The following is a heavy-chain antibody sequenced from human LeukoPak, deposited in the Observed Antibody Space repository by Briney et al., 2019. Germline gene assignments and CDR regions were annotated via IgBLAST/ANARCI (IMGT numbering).Heavy chain of an antibody. J-gene: IGHJ4*02. CDR3: ARHVEMATNAEDY. V-gene: IGHV4-34*01. D-gene: IGHD5-24*01. CDR2: INHSGST. CDR1: GGSFSDYY. Sequence: SETLSLTCAVYGGSFSDYYWSWIRQPPGKGLEWIGEINHSGSTNYNPSLKSRVTISVDTSKYQFSLKLSSMTAADTAVYYCARHVEMATNAEDYWGQGTLVTVSS.